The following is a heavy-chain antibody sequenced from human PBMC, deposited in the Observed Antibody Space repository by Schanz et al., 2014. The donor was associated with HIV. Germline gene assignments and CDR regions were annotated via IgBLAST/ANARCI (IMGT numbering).Heavy chain of an antibody. CDR2: ISESGSRS. CDR3: AKPEYDSRGNSQSHFDY. V-gene: IGHV3-23*04. CDR1: GFTYRNYG. J-gene: IGHJ4*02. Sequence: EQLVESGGGVVQPGRSLRLSCAASGFTYRNYGMHWVRQAPGKGLEWVSSISESGSRSYYADSVNGRFTISRDNSKNTLYLQMTTLRTEDTAVYYCAKPEYDSRGNSQSHFDYWGQGTLVTVSS. D-gene: IGHD3-22*01.